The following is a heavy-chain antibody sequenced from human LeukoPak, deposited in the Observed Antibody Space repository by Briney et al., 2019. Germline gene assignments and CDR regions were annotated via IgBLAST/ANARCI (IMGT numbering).Heavy chain of an antibody. CDR1: GFTFGIYG. V-gene: IGHV3-23*01. Sequence: PGGSLRLSCVASGFTFGIYGMSWLRQAPGKGLEWVSAIRGSDIESFYADSVKGRFTISRDNSKDTLYLEMNSLRAEDTAVYYCAKTLPYHVYCPDNCPYLFEYWGQGTLVTVSS. CDR2: IRGSDIES. J-gene: IGHJ4*02. D-gene: IGHD2-8*02. CDR3: AKTLPYHVYCPDNCPYLFEY.